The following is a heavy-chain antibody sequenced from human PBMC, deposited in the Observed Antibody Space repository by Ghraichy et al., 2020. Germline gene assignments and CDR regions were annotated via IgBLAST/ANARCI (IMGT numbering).Heavy chain of an antibody. J-gene: IGHJ4*02. CDR1: GFTFTSYW. CDR2: IKQDGSDK. CDR3: ASGRARLDH. Sequence: LTCAASGFTFTSYWMTWVRQAPGKGLEWVANIKQDGSDKYYVDSVKGRFTISRDNAKNSVYLQTSSLRVEDTAVYYCASGRARLDHWGQGTLVTVYS. V-gene: IGHV3-7*03. D-gene: IGHD3-10*01.